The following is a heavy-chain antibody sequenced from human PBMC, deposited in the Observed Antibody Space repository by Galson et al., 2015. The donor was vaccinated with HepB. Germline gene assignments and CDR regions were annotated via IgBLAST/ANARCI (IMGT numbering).Heavy chain of an antibody. CDR3: ARESYGSGWGAFDI. J-gene: IGHJ3*02. CDR2: ISYDGSNE. V-gene: IGHV3-30*04. D-gene: IGHD3-10*01. Sequence: SLRLSCAASGFTFSSYAMHWVRQAPGKGLEWVAVISYDGSNEYYADSVKGRFTISRDNSKNTLYLQMNSLRAEDTAVYYCARESYGSGWGAFDIWGQGTMVTVSS. CDR1: GFTFSSYA.